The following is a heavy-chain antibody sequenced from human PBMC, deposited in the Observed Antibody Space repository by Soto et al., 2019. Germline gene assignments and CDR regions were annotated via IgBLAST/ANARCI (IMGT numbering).Heavy chain of an antibody. D-gene: IGHD6-19*01. CDR3: ARGLRGWYFDY. J-gene: IGHJ4*02. CDR1: GYTFTSYY. CDR2: INPSDGST. V-gene: IGHV1-46*01. Sequence: ASVKVSCKASGYTFTSYYMHWVRQAPGQGLEWMGIINPSDGSTSYAQKFQGRVTMTTDTSTSTAYMELRSLRSDDTAVYYCARGLRGWYFDYWGQGTQVTVSS.